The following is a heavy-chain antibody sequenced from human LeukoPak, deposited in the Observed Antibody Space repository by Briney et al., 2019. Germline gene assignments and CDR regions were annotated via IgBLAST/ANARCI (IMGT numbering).Heavy chain of an antibody. J-gene: IGHJ4*02. V-gene: IGHV4-34*01. CDR1: GGSFSGYY. D-gene: IGHD7-27*01. Sequence: SSEYLSLTCAVYGGSFSGYYWSWIRQPPGKGLEWIGEINHSGSTNYNQSLKSRVTISVDTSKNQLSLKLGSVTAADTAVYYCARGGLGNWGSLDYWGQGTLVTASS. CDR3: ARGGLGNWGSLDY. CDR2: INHSGST.